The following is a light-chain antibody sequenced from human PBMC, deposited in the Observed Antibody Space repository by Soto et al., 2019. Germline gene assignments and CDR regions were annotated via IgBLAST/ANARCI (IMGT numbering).Light chain of an antibody. Sequence: QSVLTQPPSVSGAPGQRVTISCTGTSSNIGAGYDVHWYQQLPGTAPNLLIYGNSNRPSGVPDRFSRSISGTSASLAITGLQVVDGADYYCHSSVSSLSVSVSGRGTNLTVL. V-gene: IGLV1-40*01. CDR2: GNS. CDR3: HSSVSSLSVSV. J-gene: IGLJ6*01. CDR1: SSNIGAGYD.